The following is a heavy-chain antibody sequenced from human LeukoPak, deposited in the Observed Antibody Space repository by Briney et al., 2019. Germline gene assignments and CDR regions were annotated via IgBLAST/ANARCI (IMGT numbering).Heavy chain of an antibody. D-gene: IGHD6-13*01. CDR1: GFTFSSYA. J-gene: IGHJ6*03. V-gene: IGHV3-23*01. CDR2: ISGSGGST. CDR3: AKVVGRSWYYYMDV. Sequence: PGGSLRLSCAASGFTFSSYAMSWVRQAPGKGLEWVSAISGSGGSTYYADSVKGRFTISRDNSKNTLYLQMNSLRAEDTAVYYCAKVVGRSWYYYMDVWGKGTTVTVSS.